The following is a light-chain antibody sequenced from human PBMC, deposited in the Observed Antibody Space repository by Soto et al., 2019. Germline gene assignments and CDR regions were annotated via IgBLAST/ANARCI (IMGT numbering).Light chain of an antibody. CDR1: SSDVGGYNS. J-gene: IGLJ1*01. Sequence: QSALTQPASVSESPGQSIAISCTGPSSDVGGYNSVSWYQHHPGKAPKLMIYNVSNRPSGVSNRFSGSKSGNTASLTISGIQAEDEADYYCSSYTSTSTYVFGTGTKVTVL. CDR3: SSYTSTSTYV. CDR2: NVS. V-gene: IGLV2-14*03.